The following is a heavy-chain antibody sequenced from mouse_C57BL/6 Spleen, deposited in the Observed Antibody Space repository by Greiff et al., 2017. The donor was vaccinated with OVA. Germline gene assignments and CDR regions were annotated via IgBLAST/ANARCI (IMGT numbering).Heavy chain of an antibody. CDR3: ARGPLYYDYDGGFAY. J-gene: IGHJ3*01. V-gene: IGHV1-50*01. D-gene: IGHD2-4*01. CDR2: IDPSDSYT. Sequence: QVQLQQPGAELVKPGASVKLSCKASGYTFTSYWMQWVKQRPGQGLEWIGEIDPSDSYTNYNQKFKGKATLTVDTSSSTAYMQLSSLTSEDSAVYYCARGPLYYDYDGGFAYWGQGTLVTVSA. CDR1: GYTFTSYW.